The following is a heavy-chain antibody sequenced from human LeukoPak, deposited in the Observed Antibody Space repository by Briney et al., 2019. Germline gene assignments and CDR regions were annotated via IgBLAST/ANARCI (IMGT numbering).Heavy chain of an antibody. CDR2: INHSGST. V-gene: IGHV4-34*01. Sequence: SETLSLTCAVYGGSFSGYYWSWIRQPPGKGLEWIGEINHSGSTNYNPSLKSRVTISVDTSKNQFSLKLSSVTAADTAVYYCARRGYYYDSSVRTRTFDIWGQGTMVTVSS. J-gene: IGHJ3*02. CDR3: ARRGYYYDSSVRTRTFDI. CDR1: GGSFSGYY. D-gene: IGHD3-22*01.